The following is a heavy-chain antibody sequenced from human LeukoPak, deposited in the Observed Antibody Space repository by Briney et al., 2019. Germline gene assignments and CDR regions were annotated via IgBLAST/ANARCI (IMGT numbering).Heavy chain of an antibody. Sequence: ETLSLTCTVSGDSISGYYWSWIRQPPGKGLEWIAYIYYSGTTSYNPSLKSRVTISVDTSKNQFSLKLSSVTAADTAVYYCARHYGSGTYPLDSWGQGTLVTVSS. CDR1: GDSISGYY. CDR3: ARHYGSGTYPLDS. J-gene: IGHJ4*02. V-gene: IGHV4-59*08. D-gene: IGHD3-10*01. CDR2: IYYSGTT.